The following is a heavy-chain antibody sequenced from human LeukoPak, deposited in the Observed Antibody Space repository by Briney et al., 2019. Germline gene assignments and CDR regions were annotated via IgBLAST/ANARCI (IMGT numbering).Heavy chain of an antibody. J-gene: IGHJ4*02. CDR1: GGSITSYY. CDR2: ISTSGNT. Sequence: SETLSLTCTVSGGSITSYYWNWIRQPAGERLEWIGRISTSGNTNYNPSLTSRVTMSVDTSKNQLSLRLSSVTAAVTAVYYCARGQNWLIDYWGQGTLVTVSS. V-gene: IGHV4-4*07. D-gene: IGHD1-1*01. CDR3: ARGQNWLIDY.